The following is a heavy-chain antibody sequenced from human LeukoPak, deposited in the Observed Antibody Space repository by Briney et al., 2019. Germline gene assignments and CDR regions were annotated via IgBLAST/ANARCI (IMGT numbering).Heavy chain of an antibody. Sequence: GGSLRLTCAASGFTFSSYWMHWVRQAPGKGLVWVSRINSGGSSTSYADSVKGRFTISRDNAKNTLYLQMNSLRAEDTAVYYCARTYYYDSSGYYYNWFDPWGQGTLVTVSS. CDR1: GFTFSSYW. V-gene: IGHV3-74*01. CDR3: ARTYYYDSSGYYYNWFDP. J-gene: IGHJ5*02. CDR2: INSGGSST. D-gene: IGHD3-22*01.